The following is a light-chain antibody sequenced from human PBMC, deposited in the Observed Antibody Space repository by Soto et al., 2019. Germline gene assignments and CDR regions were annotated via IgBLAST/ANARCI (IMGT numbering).Light chain of an antibody. CDR1: QSVSSSY. Sequence: EIVLTQSPDTLSLSPVERATLSCRASQSVSSSYLAWYQQKPGQAPRLLIYGASSRATGIPDRFSGSGSGTDFTLTISRLEPGDFAVYYCQQYGSSSWTFGQGTKVDIK. CDR3: QQYGSSSWT. CDR2: GAS. J-gene: IGKJ1*01. V-gene: IGKV3-20*01.